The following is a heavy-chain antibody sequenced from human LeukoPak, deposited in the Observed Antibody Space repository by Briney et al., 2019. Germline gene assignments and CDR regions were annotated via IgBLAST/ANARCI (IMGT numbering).Heavy chain of an antibody. J-gene: IGHJ4*02. CDR1: GFTFSSYW. Sequence: PGGSLRPSCAASGFTFSSYWMSWVRQAPGKGLERVANIKQDGSEKYYVDSVKGRFTISRDNAKNSLYLQMNSLRAEDTAVYYCAREAMIEAFEDYWGQGTLVTVSS. D-gene: IGHD3-22*01. CDR2: IKQDGSEK. V-gene: IGHV3-7*01. CDR3: AREAMIEAFEDY.